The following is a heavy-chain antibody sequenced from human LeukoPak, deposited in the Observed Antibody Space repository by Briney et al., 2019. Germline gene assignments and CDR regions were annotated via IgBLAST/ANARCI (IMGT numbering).Heavy chain of an antibody. CDR1: GGSFSGYY. D-gene: IGHD5-12*01. CDR2: INHSGST. CDR3: ARHEYKWLRLGYFDY. V-gene: IGHV4-34*01. Sequence: SETLSLTCAVYGGSFSGYYWSWIRQPPGKGLGWIGEINHSGSTNYNPSLKSRVTISVDTSKNQFSLKLSSVTAADTAVYYCARHEYKWLRLGYFDYWGQGTLVTVSS. J-gene: IGHJ4*02.